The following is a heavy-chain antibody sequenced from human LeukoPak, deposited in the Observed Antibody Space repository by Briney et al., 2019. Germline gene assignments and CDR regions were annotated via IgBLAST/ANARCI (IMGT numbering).Heavy chain of an antibody. CDR1: GGSISSGDYY. CDR3: ARENCSSTSCYPDY. CDR2: IYYSAST. Sequence: TLSLTCTVSGGSISSGDYYWSWIRQPPGKGLEWIGYIYYSASTYYNPSLKRRVTISVNTSKNQFSLKLSSVTAADTAVYYCARENCSSTSCYPDYWGPGTLVTVSS. V-gene: IGHV4-30-4*08. D-gene: IGHD2-2*01. J-gene: IGHJ4*02.